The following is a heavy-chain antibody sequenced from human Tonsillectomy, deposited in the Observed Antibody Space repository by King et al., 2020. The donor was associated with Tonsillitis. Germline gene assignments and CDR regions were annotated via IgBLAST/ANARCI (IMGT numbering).Heavy chain of an antibody. CDR2: ISGGGST. CDR1: GFTFSNYA. D-gene: IGHD3-10*01. Sequence: VQLVESGRGLVQPGGSLRLSCAASGFTFSNYAMSWVRQAPGKGLEWVSAISGGGSTYYADSVKGRFTISRDNSKNMLYLQMKSLRAEDTAVYYCAKGVLVWFGELLDFFDYWGQGTLVTVSS. CDR3: AKGVLVWFGELLDFFDY. J-gene: IGHJ4*02. V-gene: IGHV3-23*04.